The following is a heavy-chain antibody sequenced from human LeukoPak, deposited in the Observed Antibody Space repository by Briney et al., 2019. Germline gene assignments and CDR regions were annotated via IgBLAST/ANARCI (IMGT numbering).Heavy chain of an antibody. CDR2: MNPNSGNT. CDR3: ARGHRVRSGSSWPVV. J-gene: IGHJ6*02. V-gene: IGHV1-8*01. CDR1: GYTFTSYD. Sequence: GASVKVSCKASGYTFTSYDINWVRQATGQGLEWMGWMNPNSGNTGYAQKFQGRVTMTRNTSISTAYMELSSQRSEDTAVYYCARGHRVRSGSSWPVVWGQGTTVTVSS. D-gene: IGHD6-13*01.